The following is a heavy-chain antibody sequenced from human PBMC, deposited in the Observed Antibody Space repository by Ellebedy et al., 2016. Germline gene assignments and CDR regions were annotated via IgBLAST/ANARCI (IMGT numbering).Heavy chain of an antibody. CDR1: GDSISSSSHY. J-gene: IGHJ4*02. CDR2: IYYSGST. Sequence: SETLSLTXTVSGDSISSSSHYWGWIRQPPGKGLEWIGYIYYSGSTYYNPSLKSRVTISVDTSKNQFSLKLSSVTAADTAVYYCYYGHYSGYWGQGTLVTVSS. V-gene: IGHV4-31*06. D-gene: IGHD3-22*01. CDR3: YYGHYSGY.